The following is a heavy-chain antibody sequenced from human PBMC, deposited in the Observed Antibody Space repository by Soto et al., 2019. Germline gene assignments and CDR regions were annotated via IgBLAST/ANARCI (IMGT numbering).Heavy chain of an antibody. CDR1: GGSISSGGYY. V-gene: IGHV4-31*03. CDR2: IYNSGST. CDR3: AIDPAP. Sequence: QVQLQESGPGLVKASQTLSLTCTVSGGSISSGGYYWSWIRQHPGKGLEWIGYIYNSGSTNYNPSRNSRVTIAADTSKNQFSLKLSSVTAADTAVYDCAIDPAPWGQGTLVAVSS. J-gene: IGHJ5*02.